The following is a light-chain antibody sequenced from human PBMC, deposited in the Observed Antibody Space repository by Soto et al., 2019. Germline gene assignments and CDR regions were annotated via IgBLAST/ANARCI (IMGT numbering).Light chain of an antibody. CDR3: SSYTSSSTPCV. CDR2: EVS. CDR1: SNDVGGYNY. Sequence: QSVLTQPASVPGSPGQSITISCTGTSNDVGGYNYVSWYQQHPGKAPKLMIYEVSNRPSGVSNRFSGSKSGNTASLTISGLQAEDEADYYCSSYTSSSTPCVFGTGTKVTVL. J-gene: IGLJ1*01. V-gene: IGLV2-14*01.